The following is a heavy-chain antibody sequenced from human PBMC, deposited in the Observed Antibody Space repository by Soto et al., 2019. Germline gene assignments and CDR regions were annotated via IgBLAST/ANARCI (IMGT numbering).Heavy chain of an antibody. CDR1: GGSISSYY. Sequence: PSETLSLTCTVSGGSISSYYWSWIRQPPGKGLEWIGYIYYSGSTNYNPSLKSRVTISVDTSKNQFSLKLSSVTAADTAVYYCARGTRYSSSWYSINALNWFDPWGQGTLVTVSS. V-gene: IGHV4-59*01. CDR3: ARGTRYSSSWYSINALNWFDP. J-gene: IGHJ5*02. CDR2: IYYSGST. D-gene: IGHD6-13*01.